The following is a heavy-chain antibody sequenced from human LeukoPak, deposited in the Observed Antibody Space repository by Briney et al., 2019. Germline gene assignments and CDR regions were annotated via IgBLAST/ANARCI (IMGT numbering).Heavy chain of an antibody. Sequence: SETLSLTCTVSGGSISSYYWSWIRQPAGKGLEWIGRIYTSGSTNYNPSLKSRVTMSVDTSKNQFSLKLSSVTAADTAVYYCARGGAHMIAGEGYFDYWGQGTLVTVSS. J-gene: IGHJ4*02. CDR3: ARGGAHMIAGEGYFDY. V-gene: IGHV4-4*07. D-gene: IGHD3-22*01. CDR2: IYTSGST. CDR1: GGSISSYY.